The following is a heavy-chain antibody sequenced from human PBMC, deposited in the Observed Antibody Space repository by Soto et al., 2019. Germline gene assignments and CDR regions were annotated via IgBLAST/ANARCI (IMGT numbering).Heavy chain of an antibody. J-gene: IGHJ4*02. Sequence: PGESLTISCKVSGYSFTSYWLAWVRQMPGKGLEWMGIIYPSDSDTRYSPSFQGQVTISVDKSISTAYLQWSSLKASDTAMYYCARQKLVPDYWGQGTMVTVSS. V-gene: IGHV5-51*01. CDR3: ARQKLVPDY. CDR2: IYPSDSDT. CDR1: GYSFTSYW. D-gene: IGHD6-13*01.